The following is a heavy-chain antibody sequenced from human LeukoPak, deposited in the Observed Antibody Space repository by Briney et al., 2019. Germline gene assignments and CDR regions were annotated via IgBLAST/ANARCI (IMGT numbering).Heavy chain of an antibody. CDR2: INPNSGGT. CDR3: ARGYYDFWSGTVTSIDY. CDR1: GYTFTSYG. D-gene: IGHD3-3*01. V-gene: IGHV1-2*02. J-gene: IGHJ4*02. Sequence: EASVKVSCKASGYTFTSYGISWVRQAPGQGLEWMGWINPNSGGTNYAQKFQGRVTMTRDTSISTAYMELSRLRSDDTAVYYCARGYYDFWSGTVTSIDYWGQGTLVTVSS.